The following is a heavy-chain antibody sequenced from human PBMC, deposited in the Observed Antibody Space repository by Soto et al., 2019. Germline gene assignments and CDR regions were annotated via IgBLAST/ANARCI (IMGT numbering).Heavy chain of an antibody. D-gene: IGHD1-1*01. V-gene: IGHV4-59*08. CDR1: GGSISNYY. Sequence: SETLSLTCTVSGGSISNYYLSWIRQPPGKGLEWIGYIYYSGSTSYNPSLKSRVTISVDTSKNQFSLKLSSVTAADTAVYYCARQARDAYNSAGYWGQGILVTVSS. CDR3: ARQARDAYNSAGY. J-gene: IGHJ4*02. CDR2: IYYSGST.